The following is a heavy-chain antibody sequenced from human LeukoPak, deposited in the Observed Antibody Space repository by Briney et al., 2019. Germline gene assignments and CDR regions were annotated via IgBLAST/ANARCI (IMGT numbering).Heavy chain of an antibody. J-gene: IGHJ4*02. D-gene: IGHD2-21*02. CDR3: ASRGEEGDHYFDY. V-gene: IGHV3-30-3*01. CDR1: GFTFSSYA. Sequence: GRSLRLSCAASGFTFSSYAMHWVRQAPGKGLEWVAVISYDGSNKYYADSVKGRFTISRDNSKNTLYLQMNSLRAEDTAVYYCASRGEEGDHYFDYWGQGTLVTVSS. CDR2: ISYDGSNK.